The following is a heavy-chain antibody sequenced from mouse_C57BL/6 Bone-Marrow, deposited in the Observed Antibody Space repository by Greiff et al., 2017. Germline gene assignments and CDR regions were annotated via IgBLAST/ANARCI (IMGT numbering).Heavy chain of an antibody. CDR2: INPDSGST. CDR3: AGYFDV. J-gene: IGHJ1*03. Sequence: QVQLQQPGAELVKPGASVKLSCAASGYTFTSYAMSWVNQRPGQSLEWIGMINPDSGSTYYNENVKSKATLTVDKSSSTAYMQLSSLTSEDSAGDYCAGYFDVWGTGTTVTVSS. CDR1: GYTFTSYA. V-gene: IGHV1-64*01.